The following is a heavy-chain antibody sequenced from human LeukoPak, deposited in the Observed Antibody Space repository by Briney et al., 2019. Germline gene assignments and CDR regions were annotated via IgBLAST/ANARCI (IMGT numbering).Heavy chain of an antibody. D-gene: IGHD3-10*01. J-gene: IGHJ6*02. CDR2: IYHSGRT. Sequence: SETLSLTCAVSGGSISSGGYSWSSVRQPAGKGLEWIVYIYHSGRTYYNPSLKSRVTISVDRSKNQSSLKLSSVTAADTAVYYCARARGSGSSGPYYYGMDVWGQETTATV. CDR1: GGSISSGGYS. V-gene: IGHV4-30-2*01. CDR3: ARARGSGSSGPYYYGMDV.